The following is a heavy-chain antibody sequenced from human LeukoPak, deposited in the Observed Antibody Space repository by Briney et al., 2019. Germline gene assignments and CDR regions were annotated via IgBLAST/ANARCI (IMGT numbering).Heavy chain of an antibody. V-gene: IGHV3-23*01. Sequence: PGGSLRLSCAASGFTFSSYAMSWVRQAPGKGLEWVSSISGSGGSTYYADSVKGRFTISRDNSKNTLYLQMNSLRAEDTAIYYCAKAYSNSWYYYFDYWGQGTLVTVSS. D-gene: IGHD6-13*01. J-gene: IGHJ4*02. CDR1: GFTFSSYA. CDR3: AKAYSNSWYYYFDY. CDR2: ISGSGGST.